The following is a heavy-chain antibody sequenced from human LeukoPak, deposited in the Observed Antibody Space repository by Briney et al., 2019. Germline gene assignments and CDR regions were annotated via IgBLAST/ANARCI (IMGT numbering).Heavy chain of an antibody. Sequence: SETLSLACAVYIDSFSNYHWNWIRQTPAKGMEWIGEVNESGGTNISPSLRSRVILSVDTSKNQFSLKLISVTVADTAIYYCARGQGATVPQVGKNWFDPWGQGTRVTVSS. CDR3: ARGQGATVPQVGKNWFDP. CDR1: IDSFSNYH. D-gene: IGHD1-26*01. J-gene: IGHJ5*02. CDR2: VNESGGT. V-gene: IGHV4-34*01.